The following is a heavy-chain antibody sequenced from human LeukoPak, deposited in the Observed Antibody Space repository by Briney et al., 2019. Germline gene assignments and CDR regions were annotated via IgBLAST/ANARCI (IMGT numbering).Heavy chain of an antibody. CDR3: ARLQWEAVALDY. CDR2: IFYRGNT. V-gene: IGHV4-39*01. D-gene: IGHD6-19*01. J-gene: IGHJ4*02. Sequence: SETLSLTCTVSGGSISSSSYYWGWIRQPPGKGLEWVGNIFYRGNTYYNPSLKSRVTISVDTSENQFSLRLSSVTAADTAVYYCARLQWEAVALDYWGQGTLVTVSS. CDR1: GGSISSSSYY.